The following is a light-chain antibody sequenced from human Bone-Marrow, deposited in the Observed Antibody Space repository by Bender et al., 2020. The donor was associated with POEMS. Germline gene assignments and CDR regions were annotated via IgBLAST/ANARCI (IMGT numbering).Light chain of an antibody. CDR2: DVG. V-gene: IGLV2-14*02. CDR1: SSDVGTYNL. Sequence: QSALTQPASVSGSPGRSISISCTGTSSDVGTYNLVSWYQHYPDKAPKLIIYDVGDRPSGVSNRFSGSKSGNTASLTISGLQAEDEADYFCASFTTTDTYVFGTGTKVTVL. J-gene: IGLJ1*01. CDR3: ASFTTTDTYV.